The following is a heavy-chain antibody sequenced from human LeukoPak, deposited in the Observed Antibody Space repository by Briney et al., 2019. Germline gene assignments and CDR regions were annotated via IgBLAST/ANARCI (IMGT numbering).Heavy chain of an antibody. Sequence: GGSLRLSCAASGFTFSSYAMSWVRQAPGKGLEWVSAISGSGGSTYYADSVKGRFTISRDISKNTLYLQMNSLRAEDTAVYYCARERGRATVFFDYWGQGTLVTVSS. D-gene: IGHD1-26*01. J-gene: IGHJ4*02. CDR1: GFTFSSYA. CDR2: ISGSGGST. V-gene: IGHV3-23*01. CDR3: ARERGRATVFFDY.